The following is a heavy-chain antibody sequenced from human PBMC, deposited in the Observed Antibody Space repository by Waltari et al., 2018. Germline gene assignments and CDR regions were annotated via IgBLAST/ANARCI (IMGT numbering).Heavy chain of an antibody. CDR3: ARERGRPDYYYYGMDV. CDR2: VYTSGRT. CDR1: GGSISSGSYY. J-gene: IGHJ6*02. V-gene: IGHV4-61*09. Sequence: QVQLQESGPGLVKPSQTLSLTCTVSGGSISSGSYYWSWIGPAAGKGLEWIGYVYTSGRTNATPSLKGRVTISVDTSKTQFSLKLSSVTAADTAVYYCARERGRPDYYYYGMDVWGQGTTVTVSS. D-gene: IGHD3-16*01.